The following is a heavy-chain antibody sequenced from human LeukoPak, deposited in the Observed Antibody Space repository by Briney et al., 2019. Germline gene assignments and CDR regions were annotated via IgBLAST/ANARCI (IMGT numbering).Heavy chain of an antibody. V-gene: IGHV3-53*04. CDR1: GFTVSSNY. J-gene: IGHJ6*02. D-gene: IGHD6-19*01. CDR2: IYSGGST. CDR3: AKDSSSSNYYYGMDV. Sequence: TGGSLRLSCAASGFTVSSNYMSWVRQAPGKGLEWVSVIYSGGSTYYADSVKGRFTISRHNSKNTLYLQMNSLRAEDTAVYYCAKDSSSSNYYYGMDVWGQGTTVTVSS.